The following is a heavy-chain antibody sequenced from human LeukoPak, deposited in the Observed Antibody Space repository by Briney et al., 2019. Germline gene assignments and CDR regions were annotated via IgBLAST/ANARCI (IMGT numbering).Heavy chain of an antibody. CDR3: ARDGVVPAYYYDSSGYRFDY. Sequence: GASVKVSCKASGYNFDKFGIAWVRQAPGQGLEWMGWINTHNGNTKYAQQYQGRVTITADKSTSTAYMELSSLRSEDTAVYYCARDGVVPAYYYDSSGYRFDYWGQGTLVTVSS. D-gene: IGHD3-22*01. CDR2: INTHNGNT. J-gene: IGHJ4*02. CDR1: GYNFDKFG. V-gene: IGHV1-18*01.